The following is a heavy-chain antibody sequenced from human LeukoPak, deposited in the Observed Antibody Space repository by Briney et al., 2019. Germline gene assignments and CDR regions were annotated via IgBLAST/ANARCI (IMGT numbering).Heavy chain of an antibody. CDR2: IYYSGST. V-gene: IGHV4-59*01. CDR3: ARMIDILTGYSL. J-gene: IGHJ4*02. Sequence: SETLSLTCTVSGGSISSYYWSWIRQPPGKGLEWTGYIYYSGSTNYNPSLKSRVTISVDTSKNQFSLKLSSVTAADTAVYYCARMIDILTGYSLWGQGTLVTVSS. CDR1: GGSISSYY. D-gene: IGHD3-9*01.